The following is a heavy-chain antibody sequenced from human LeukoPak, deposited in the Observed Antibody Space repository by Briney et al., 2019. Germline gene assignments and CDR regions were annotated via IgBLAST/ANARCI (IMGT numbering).Heavy chain of an antibody. D-gene: IGHD1-26*01. CDR1: GGSISSYY. CDR3: ARELVGAAFDY. V-gene: IGHV4-59*01. J-gene: IGHJ4*02. CDR2: NYYSGST. Sequence: PSETLSLTCTVSGGSISSYYWLWIRHPPGKGLVWIGYNYYSGSTNYNPSLKSRVTISVDTSKNQFSLKLSSVTAADTAVYYCARELVGAAFDYWGQGTLVTVSS.